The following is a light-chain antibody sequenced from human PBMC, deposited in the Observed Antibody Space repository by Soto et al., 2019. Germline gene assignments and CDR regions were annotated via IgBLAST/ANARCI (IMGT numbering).Light chain of an antibody. J-gene: IGKJ1*01. CDR3: QQLGTSQWT. Sequence: EIVLTQSPGTLSLSAGERATLSCRASQTVNSVYLAWYQQKPGQPPRLLIYGASSRAAGIPDRFSGSGSGTDFTLTISRLEPEDFAVYGCQQLGTSQWTFGQGTKVESK. CDR2: GAS. CDR1: QTVNSVY. V-gene: IGKV3-20*01.